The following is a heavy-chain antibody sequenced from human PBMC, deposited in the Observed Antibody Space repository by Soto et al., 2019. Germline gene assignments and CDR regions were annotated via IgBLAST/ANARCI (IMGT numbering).Heavy chain of an antibody. V-gene: IGHV3-23*01. CDR3: AKWNMIFGVDNSYFYYGMDV. CDR2: ISGSGGST. J-gene: IGHJ6*02. D-gene: IGHD3-3*01. CDR1: GFTFSSYA. Sequence: GSLRLSCAASGFTFSSYAMSWVRQAPGKGLDWVSTISGSGGSTYYADSVKGRFTISRDNSKNTLYLQMSNLRAEDTAVYYCAKWNMIFGVDNSYFYYGMDVWGQGTTVTVSS.